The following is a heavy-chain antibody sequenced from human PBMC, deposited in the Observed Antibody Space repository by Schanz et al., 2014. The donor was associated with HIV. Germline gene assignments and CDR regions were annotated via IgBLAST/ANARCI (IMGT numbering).Heavy chain of an antibody. J-gene: IGHJ6*02. Sequence: QVQLVESGGGVVQPGRSLRLSCAASGFTFSNYGMHWVRQAPGKGLEWVAVIWFDGTNKYYADSVKGRFTISRDNSKKALYLQMNSLRVEDTAVYYCASTVYPYTGSSDYYYGMDVWGQGTTVTVSS. CDR3: ASTVYPYTGSSDYYYGMDV. V-gene: IGHV3-33*01. CDR2: IWFDGTNK. CDR1: GFTFSNYG. D-gene: IGHD6-6*01.